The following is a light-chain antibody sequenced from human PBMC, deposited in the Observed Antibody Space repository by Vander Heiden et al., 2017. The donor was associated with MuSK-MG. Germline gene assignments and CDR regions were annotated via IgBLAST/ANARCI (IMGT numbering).Light chain of an antibody. Sequence: EIVLTQSPGTLSLSPGERATLSCRASQSVIINYLAWYQQRPGQAPRLLIYDASSRATGIADRFRGSGSGTDFTLTINGLEPEDSAVYYCQHEGNSPFTFGQGTKVEIK. CDR2: DAS. CDR1: QSVIINY. V-gene: IGKV3-20*01. CDR3: QHEGNSPFT. J-gene: IGKJ2*01.